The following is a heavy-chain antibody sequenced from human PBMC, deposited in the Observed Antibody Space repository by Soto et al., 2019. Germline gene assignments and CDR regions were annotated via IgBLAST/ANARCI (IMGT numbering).Heavy chain of an antibody. CDR2: ISCCGGST. J-gene: IGHJ4*02. CDR3: AKADGEQWLIPHLDN. CDR1: GFNFKKFA. Sequence: GGSLRLSCVASGFNFKKFAMAWVRQAPGEGLEWVAGISCCGGSTSYADSVKGRFSTARDDSKNTLSLQMNSLRVEDTAQYYCAKADGEQWLIPHLDNWGQGTLVTVSS. D-gene: IGHD6-19*01. V-gene: IGHV3-23*01.